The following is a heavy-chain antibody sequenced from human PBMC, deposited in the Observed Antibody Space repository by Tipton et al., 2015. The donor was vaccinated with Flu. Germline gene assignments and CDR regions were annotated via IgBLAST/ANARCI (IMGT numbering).Heavy chain of an antibody. J-gene: IGHJ4*02. Sequence: TLSLTCTVSGGSISTSGYYWGWIRQPPGKGLGWIGSIRYGGSSYYTPSLKSRVTISLDTSKNQFSLVMNSVTAADTAVYYCAREIGGYNYLDFWGQGTLVNVSS. V-gene: IGHV4-39*07. D-gene: IGHD3-10*01. CDR1: GGSISTSGYY. CDR3: AREIGGYNYLDF. CDR2: IRYGGSS.